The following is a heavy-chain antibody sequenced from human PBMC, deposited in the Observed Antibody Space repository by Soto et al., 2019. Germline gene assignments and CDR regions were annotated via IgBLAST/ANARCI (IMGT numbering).Heavy chain of an antibody. CDR3: AHLPWKQLWPRAPVVN. D-gene: IGHD5-18*01. V-gene: IGHV2-5*02. J-gene: IGHJ4*02. CDR1: GFSLSPSGVG. CDR2: IFWDDDK. Sequence: SGPTLVNPTQTLTLTCTFSGFSLSPSGVGVGWIRQPPGKALEWLGIIFWDDDKRYRPSLRSRLTITKDTSKNQLVLTMTNMEPLDTATYYCAHLPWKQLWPRAPVVNWGQGTPVTVSS.